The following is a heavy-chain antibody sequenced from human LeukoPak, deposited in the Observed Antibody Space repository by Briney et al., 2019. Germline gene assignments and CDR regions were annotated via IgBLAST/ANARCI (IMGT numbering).Heavy chain of an antibody. CDR3: AAGPSQFWSGYYLPFDY. CDR2: INPNSGGT. V-gene: IGHV1-2*02. Sequence: ASVKVSCKASGYTFTGYYMHWVRQAPGQGLEWMGWINPNSGGTNYAQKFQGRVTMTRDTSISTAYMELSRLRSEDTAVYYCAAGPSQFWSGYYLPFDYWGQGTLVTVSS. D-gene: IGHD3-3*01. J-gene: IGHJ4*02. CDR1: GYTFTGYY.